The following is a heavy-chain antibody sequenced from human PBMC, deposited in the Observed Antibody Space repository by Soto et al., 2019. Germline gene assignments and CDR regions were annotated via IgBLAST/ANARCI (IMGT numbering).Heavy chain of an antibody. Sequence: GESLKISCKGSGYSFTSYWIGWVRQMPGKGLEWMGIIYPGDSDTRDSPSFQVQFTIAADKSISTAYLQWSSLKASDPAMYYCARAKYYDFWSGYYGWFDPWGQGTLVTVSS. J-gene: IGHJ5*02. CDR1: GYSFTSYW. CDR3: ARAKYYDFWSGYYGWFDP. V-gene: IGHV5-51*01. D-gene: IGHD3-3*01. CDR2: IYPGDSDT.